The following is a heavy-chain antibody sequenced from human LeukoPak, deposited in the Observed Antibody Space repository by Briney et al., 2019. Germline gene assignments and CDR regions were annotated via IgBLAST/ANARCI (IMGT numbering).Heavy chain of an antibody. D-gene: IGHD2-2*01. Sequence: GASVKVSCKASGYTLTSYGISWVRQAPGQGLEWMGWISAYNGNTNYAQKLQGRVTITTDTSTSTAYMELRSLRSDDTAVYYCARDWGCSSTSCSVEGIYYYYMDVWGKGTTVTVSS. CDR1: GYTLTSYG. V-gene: IGHV1-18*01. J-gene: IGHJ6*03. CDR3: ARDWGCSSTSCSVEGIYYYYMDV. CDR2: ISAYNGNT.